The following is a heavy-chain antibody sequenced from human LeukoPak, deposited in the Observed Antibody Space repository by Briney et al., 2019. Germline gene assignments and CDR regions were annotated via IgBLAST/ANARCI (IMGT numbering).Heavy chain of an antibody. Sequence: PGGSLRLSCAASGFTFSTYNMNWVRQAPGKGLEWVSSISSSSTYIYYADSVKGRFTISRDNAKNSLYLQMNNLRAEDTAVYYCARVRSDSSGWYEFDYWGQGTLVTVSS. D-gene: IGHD6-19*01. CDR3: ARVRSDSSGWYEFDY. V-gene: IGHV3-21*04. CDR2: ISSSSTYI. CDR1: GFTFSTYN. J-gene: IGHJ4*02.